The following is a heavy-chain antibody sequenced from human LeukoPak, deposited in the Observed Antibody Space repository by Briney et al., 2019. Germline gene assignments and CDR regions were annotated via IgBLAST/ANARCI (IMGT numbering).Heavy chain of an antibody. CDR3: ARSTDLFYFDY. Sequence: SVKVSCKASGGTFSSYAISWVRQAPGQGLEWMGRIIPILGIANYAQKFQGRVTITSDKSTSTAYMELSSLRSEDTAVYYCARSTDLFYFDYWGQGTLVTVSS. CDR2: IIPILGIA. D-gene: IGHD3-3*01. CDR1: GGTFSSYA. V-gene: IGHV1-69*04. J-gene: IGHJ4*02.